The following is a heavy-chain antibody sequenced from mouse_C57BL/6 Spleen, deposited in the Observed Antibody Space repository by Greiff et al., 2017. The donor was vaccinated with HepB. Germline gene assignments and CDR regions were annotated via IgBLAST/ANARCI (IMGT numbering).Heavy chain of an antibody. Sequence: VQLQQSGPELVKPGASVKISCKASGYAFSSSWMNWVKQRPGKGLEWIGRIYPGDGDTNYNGKFKGKATLTADKSSSTAYMQLSSLTSEDSAVYFCARSGFITTVVATENWYFDVWGTGTTVTVSS. CDR2: IYPGDGDT. CDR1: GYAFSSSW. V-gene: IGHV1-82*01. J-gene: IGHJ1*03. CDR3: ARSGFITTVVATENWYFDV. D-gene: IGHD1-1*01.